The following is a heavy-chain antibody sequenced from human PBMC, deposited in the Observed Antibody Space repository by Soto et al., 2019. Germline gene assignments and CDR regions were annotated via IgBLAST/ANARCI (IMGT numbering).Heavy chain of an antibody. Sequence: GASVKVSCKASGYTFTSYDINWVRQATGQGLEWMGWMNPNSGNTGYAQKFQGRVTMTRNTSISTAYMELGSLRSEDTAVYYCARSFMVRGYLSPDIDYWGQGTLVTVSS. J-gene: IGHJ4*02. CDR2: MNPNSGNT. CDR1: GYTFTSYD. V-gene: IGHV1-8*01. CDR3: ARSFMVRGYLSPDIDY. D-gene: IGHD3-10*01.